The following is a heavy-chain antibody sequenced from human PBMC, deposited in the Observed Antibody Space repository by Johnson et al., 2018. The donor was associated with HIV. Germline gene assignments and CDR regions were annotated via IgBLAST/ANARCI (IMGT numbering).Heavy chain of an antibody. D-gene: IGHD6-19*01. CDR1: GFTFSSYA. V-gene: IGHV3-64*01. CDR2: ISSNGGST. Sequence: VQLVESGGGLVKPGGSLRLSCAASGFTFSSYAMHWVRQAPGKGLEYVSAISSNGGSTYYANSVKGRFTISRDNSKNTLYLQMGSLRVADTAVYYCAKGFSGLPHDAFDIWGQGTMVTVSS. J-gene: IGHJ3*02. CDR3: AKGFSGLPHDAFDI.